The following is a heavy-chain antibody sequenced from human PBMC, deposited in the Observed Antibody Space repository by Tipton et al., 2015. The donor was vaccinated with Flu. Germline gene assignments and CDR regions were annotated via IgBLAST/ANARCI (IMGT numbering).Heavy chain of an antibody. V-gene: IGHV4-4*07. CDR2: MSASGSS. CDR3: ARGSGSGTDVTFYF. Sequence: TLSLTCTVSGDSMSSFYWTWIRQPAGKGLEWIGRMSASGSSKYKPSLKSRVTMSVDTSKNQFSLRLTSVTSADTAVYYCARGSGSGTDVTFYFWGQGTLATVSS. CDR1: GDSMSSFY. J-gene: IGHJ4*02. D-gene: IGHD3-10*01.